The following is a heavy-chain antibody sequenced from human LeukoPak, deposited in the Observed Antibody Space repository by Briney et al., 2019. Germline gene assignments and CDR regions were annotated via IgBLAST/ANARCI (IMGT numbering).Heavy chain of an antibody. J-gene: IGHJ4*02. CDR1: GGSISSYS. V-gene: IGHV4-59*08. Sequence: SETLSLTCTVSGGSISSYSWSWIRQPPGKGPEWIGYIYYSGSASYNPSLKSRLTISVDTSKNQFSLNLSSVTAADTAVYYCARGFAYGDTGSFDYWGQGTLVTVSS. CDR2: IYYSGSA. D-gene: IGHD4-17*01. CDR3: ARGFAYGDTGSFDY.